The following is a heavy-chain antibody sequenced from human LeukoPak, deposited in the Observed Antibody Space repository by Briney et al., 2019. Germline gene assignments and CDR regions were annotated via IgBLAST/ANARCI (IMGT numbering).Heavy chain of an antibody. CDR3: ARDSSIVGATMTDY. Sequence: ASVKVSCKASGYTFTGYYMHWVRQAPGQGLEWMGWINPNSGGTNYAQKFQGRVTMTRDTSISTAYMELSRLRSDDTAVYYCARDSSIVGATMTDYWGQGTLVTVSS. CDR2: INPNSGGT. D-gene: IGHD1-26*01. V-gene: IGHV1-2*02. J-gene: IGHJ4*02. CDR1: GYTFTGYY.